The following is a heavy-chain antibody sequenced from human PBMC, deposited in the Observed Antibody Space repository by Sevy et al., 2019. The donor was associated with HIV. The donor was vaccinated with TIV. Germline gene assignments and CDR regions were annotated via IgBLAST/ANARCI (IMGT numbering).Heavy chain of an antibody. CDR2: IKQDGSKK. CDR3: ARLKLHYDPYYFDL. J-gene: IGHJ4*02. Sequence: GGSQRLSCAASGFTFSDSWMSWVRQAPEKGLEWVANIKQDGSKKYYVDSVKGRFIVSRDNAKKSLYLEMSSLRAEDTAVYYCARLKLHYDPYYFDLWGQGTLVTVSS. CDR1: GFTFSDSW. D-gene: IGHD3-16*01. V-gene: IGHV3-7*01.